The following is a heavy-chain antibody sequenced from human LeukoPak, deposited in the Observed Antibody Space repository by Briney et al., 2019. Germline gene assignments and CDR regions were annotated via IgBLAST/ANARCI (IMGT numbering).Heavy chain of an antibody. V-gene: IGHV4-34*01. CDR1: GGSFSGYY. Sequence: PSETLSLTCAVYGGSFSGYYWSWIRQPPGKGLEWIGEINHSGSTNYNPSLKSRVTRSVDTSKNQFSLKLSSVTAADTAVYYCAREGHPYYYDSSGYYYGGVVDYWGQGTLVTVSS. D-gene: IGHD3-22*01. J-gene: IGHJ4*02. CDR3: AREGHPYYYDSSGYYYGGVVDY. CDR2: INHSGST.